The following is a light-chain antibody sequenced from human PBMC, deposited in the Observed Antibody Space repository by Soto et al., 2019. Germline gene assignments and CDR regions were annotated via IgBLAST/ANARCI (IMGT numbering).Light chain of an antibody. V-gene: IGLV1-44*01. CDR3: AGRDDSLSGLYV. Sequence: QSVLTQPPSASGTPGQRVTISCSASSGSLSVDWYQHLPGTAPKLLIYSNYQRPSGVPDRFSGSKSGTSASLVISGLQSEEDSDYYCAGRDDSLSGLYVFRPGTKLTVL. CDR1: SGSLS. CDR2: SNY. J-gene: IGLJ1*01.